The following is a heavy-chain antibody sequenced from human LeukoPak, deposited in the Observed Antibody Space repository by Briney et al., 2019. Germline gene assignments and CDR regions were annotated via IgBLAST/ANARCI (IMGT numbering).Heavy chain of an antibody. Sequence: TSETLSLTCTVSGGSISSYYWSWIRQPPGKGLEWIGYIYYSGSTNYNPSLKSRVTISVDTSKNQFSLNLKSVTAADTAVYYCARSKGYFDYWGQGTLVTVSS. CDR3: ARSKGYFDY. V-gene: IGHV4-59*01. CDR1: GGSISSYY. J-gene: IGHJ4*02. CDR2: IYYSGST.